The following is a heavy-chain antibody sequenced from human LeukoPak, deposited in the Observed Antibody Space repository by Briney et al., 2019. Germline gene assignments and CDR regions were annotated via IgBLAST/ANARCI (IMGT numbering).Heavy chain of an antibody. Sequence: PGGSLRLSCAASGFTFSSYSMNWVRQAPGKGLEWVSSISSSSSYIYYADSVKGRFTISRDNAKNSLYLQMNSLRAEDTAVYYCAYTVVPAAILPRSRAFDIWGQGTMVTVSS. J-gene: IGHJ3*02. D-gene: IGHD2-2*01. CDR3: AYTVVPAAILPRSRAFDI. CDR1: GFTFSSYS. CDR2: ISSSSSYI. V-gene: IGHV3-21*01.